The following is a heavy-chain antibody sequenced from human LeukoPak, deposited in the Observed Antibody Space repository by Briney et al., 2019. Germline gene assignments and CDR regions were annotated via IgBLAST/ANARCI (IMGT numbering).Heavy chain of an antibody. Sequence: GGSLRLSCVASGFTSSAVSMCWVRRPPGKGRGWGANIKKDVSEEEDVGSVRGRVSTFRDHAKNSVLLQMNSLRAQDTAVYHCATFAGVVPGGLLLWGKGTTVIVSS. J-gene: IGHJ6*04. CDR2: IKKDVSEE. D-gene: IGHD2-2*01. V-gene: IGHV3-7*01. CDR3: ATFAGVVPGGLLL. CDR1: GFTSSAVS.